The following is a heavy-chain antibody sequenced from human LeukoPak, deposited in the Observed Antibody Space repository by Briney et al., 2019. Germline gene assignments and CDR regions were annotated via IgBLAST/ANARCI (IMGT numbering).Heavy chain of an antibody. Sequence: PGGSLRLSCAASGFTFSSYGMHWVRQAPGKGLEWVSSISSSSSYIYYADSVKGRFTISRDNAKNSLYLQMNSLRAEDTAVYYCARDRKPYCGGDCYSAFDIWGQGTMVTVSS. D-gene: IGHD2-21*02. CDR2: ISSSSSYI. CDR3: ARDRKPYCGGDCYSAFDI. J-gene: IGHJ3*02. V-gene: IGHV3-21*01. CDR1: GFTFSSYG.